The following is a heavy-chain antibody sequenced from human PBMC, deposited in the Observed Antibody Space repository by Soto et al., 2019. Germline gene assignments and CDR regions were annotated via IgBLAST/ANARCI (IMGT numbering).Heavy chain of an antibody. V-gene: IGHV3-33*01. CDR1: GFTFSSYG. J-gene: IGHJ4*02. CDR3: ERETPLRYFDY. CDR2: IWYDGSNK. D-gene: IGHD2-15*01. Sequence: GGSLRLSCAASGFTFSSYGMHWVRQAPGKGLEWVAVIWYDGSNKYYADSVKGRFTISRDNSKNTLYLQMNSLRAEDTAVYYCERETPLRYFDYWGQGTLVTVSS.